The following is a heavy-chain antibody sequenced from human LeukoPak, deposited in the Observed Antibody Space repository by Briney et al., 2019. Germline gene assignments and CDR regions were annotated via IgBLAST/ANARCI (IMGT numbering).Heavy chain of an antibody. J-gene: IGHJ4*02. D-gene: IGHD6-19*01. CDR1: GGSIIAFY. V-gene: IGHV4-59*01. Sequence: PSETLSLTCTVSGGSIIAFYWSWIRQPPGKGLEWIGYLSYSGTTNYNPSLKSRVTISVDTSKNQFSLKLSSLTAADKAVYYSARPISGWCPLAYWGPGTLVTVSS. CDR2: LSYSGTT. CDR3: ARPISGWCPLAY.